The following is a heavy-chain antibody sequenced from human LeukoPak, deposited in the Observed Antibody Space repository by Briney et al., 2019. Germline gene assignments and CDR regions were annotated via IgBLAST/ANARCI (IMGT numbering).Heavy chain of an antibody. V-gene: IGHV4-30-4*01. CDR1: GGSISSGDYY. CDR3: ARDSSALDMGVGAFDI. CDR2: IYYSGST. J-gene: IGHJ3*02. D-gene: IGHD3-16*01. Sequence: SETLSLTCTVSGGSISSGDYYWSWIRQPPGKGLEWIGYIYYSGSTYYNPSLKSRVTISVDTSKNQFSLKLSSVIAADTAVYYCARDSSALDMGVGAFDIWGQGTMVTVSS.